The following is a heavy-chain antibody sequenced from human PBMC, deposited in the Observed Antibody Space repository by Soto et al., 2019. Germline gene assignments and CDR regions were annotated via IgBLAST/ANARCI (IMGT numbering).Heavy chain of an antibody. CDR2: ISGSGGST. V-gene: IGHV3-23*01. CDR3: AKDRGYSYGFIDY. J-gene: IGHJ4*02. D-gene: IGHD5-18*01. CDR1: GFTFSSYA. Sequence: GWSLRLSCAASGFTFSSYAMSWVRQAPGKGLEWVSAISGSGGSTYYADSVKGRFTISRDNSKNTLYLQMNSLRAEDTAVYYCAKDRGYSYGFIDYWGQGTLVTVSS.